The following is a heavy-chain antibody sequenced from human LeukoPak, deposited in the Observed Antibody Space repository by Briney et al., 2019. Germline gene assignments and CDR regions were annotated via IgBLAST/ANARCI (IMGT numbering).Heavy chain of an antibody. CDR3: ARRITYYYGSGSYYFDY. J-gene: IGHJ4*02. D-gene: IGHD3-10*01. V-gene: IGHV5-51*01. CDR1: GYSFTSYW. Sequence: GESLKTSCKGSGYSFTSYWIGWVRQMPGKGLEGMGIIYPGDSDTRYSPSFQGQVTISADKSISTAYLQWSSLKASDTAMYYCARRITYYYGSGSYYFDYWGRGTLVTVSS. CDR2: IYPGDSDT.